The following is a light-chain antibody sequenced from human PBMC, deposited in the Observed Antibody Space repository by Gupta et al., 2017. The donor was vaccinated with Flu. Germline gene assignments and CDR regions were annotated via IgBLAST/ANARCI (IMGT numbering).Light chain of an antibody. CDR1: QSVSSSY. CDR2: GAS. Sequence: ELVLTQSSGTLSFSPRERATLSCRASQSVSSSYLAWYQQKPGQAPRLLIYGASSRATGIPDSFSGSGSGTDFTLTISRLEAEDLAVYYCQQYSSSLYSFGQGTKLEIK. V-gene: IGKV3-20*01. J-gene: IGKJ2*03. CDR3: QQYSSSLYS.